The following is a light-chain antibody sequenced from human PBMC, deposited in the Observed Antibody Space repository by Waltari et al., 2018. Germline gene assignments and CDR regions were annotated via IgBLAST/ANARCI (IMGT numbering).Light chain of an antibody. V-gene: IGKV1-39*01. CDR2: AAS. CDR1: QSVTRY. CDR3: QQSYSIPQT. Sequence: DIQMTQSPSSLSASVGDSVTVTCRASQSVTRYLHWYQQKPGQAPTLLIYAASTFQSGVPSRFSGSGSGTDFTLTISSLQPEDFATYYCQQSYSIPQTFGQGTKVEVK. J-gene: IGKJ1*01.